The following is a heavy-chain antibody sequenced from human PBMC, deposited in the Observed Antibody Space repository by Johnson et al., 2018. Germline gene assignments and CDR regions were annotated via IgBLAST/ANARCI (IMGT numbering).Heavy chain of an antibody. J-gene: IGHJ6*02. CDR3: ARGPKTVTYDTLYYYYGMDV. CDR1: GGSISSYY. D-gene: IGHD4-17*01. CDR2: IYYSGST. V-gene: IGHV4-59*01. Sequence: QVQLQESGPGLVKPSETLSLTCTVSGGSISSYYWSWIRQPPGKGLEWIGYIYYSGSTNYNPSLKSRVTISVDTSKNQFSLKLSSVTSADTAVYYCARGPKTVTYDTLYYYYGMDVWGQGTTVTVSS.